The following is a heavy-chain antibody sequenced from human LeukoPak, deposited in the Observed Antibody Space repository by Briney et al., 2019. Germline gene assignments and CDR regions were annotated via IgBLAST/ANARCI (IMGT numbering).Heavy chain of an antibody. CDR3: AKDMITFGGVIWKFDS. CDR1: GFTFSSYA. D-gene: IGHD3-16*01. V-gene: IGHV3-23*01. Sequence: PGGSLRLSCAASGFTFSSYAMSWVRQAPGKGLEWVSGISGSGGSTDYADPVKGRFTISRDNSKNTLYLQMNSLRAEDTAVYYCAKDMITFGGVIWKFDSWGQGTLVTVSS. J-gene: IGHJ4*02. CDR2: ISGSGGST.